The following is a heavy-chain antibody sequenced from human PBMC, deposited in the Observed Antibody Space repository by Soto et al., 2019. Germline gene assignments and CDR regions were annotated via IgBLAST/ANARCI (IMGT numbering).Heavy chain of an antibody. CDR1: GFTFSSYG. CDR2: ISYDGSNK. CDR3: ATYYYDSSGYSTEGYFDY. D-gene: IGHD3-22*01. Sequence: PGGSLRLSCAASGFTFSSYGMHWVRQAPGKGLEWVAVISYDGSNKYYADSVKGRFTISRGNSKNTLYLQMNSLRAEDTAVYYCATYYYDSSGYSTEGYFDYWGQGTLVTVSS. V-gene: IGHV3-30*03. J-gene: IGHJ4*02.